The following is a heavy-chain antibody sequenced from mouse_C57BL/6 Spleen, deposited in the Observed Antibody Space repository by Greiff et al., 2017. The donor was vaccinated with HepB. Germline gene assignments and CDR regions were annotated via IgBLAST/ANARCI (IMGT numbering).Heavy chain of an antibody. V-gene: IGHV8-8*01. CDR3: ARTPDPYGSSYRFAY. CDR1: GFSLSTFGMG. J-gene: IGHJ3*01. D-gene: IGHD1-1*01. CDR2: IWWDDDK. Sequence: QVTLKESGPGILQPSQTLSLTCSFSGFSLSTFGMGVGWIRHPSGKGLEWLAHIWWDDDKYYNPALKSRLTISKDTSINQVFLKIANVDTADTATYYCARTPDPYGSSYRFAYWGEGTLVTVSA.